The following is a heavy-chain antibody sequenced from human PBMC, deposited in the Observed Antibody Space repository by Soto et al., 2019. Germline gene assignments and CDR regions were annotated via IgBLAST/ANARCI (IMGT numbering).Heavy chain of an antibody. D-gene: IGHD5-18*01. CDR2: ISGSGSGT. J-gene: IGHJ6*02. CDR1: GFAFRNYD. Sequence: AGGSLRLSCVASGFAFRNYDMSWVRQAPGKGLEWVSAISGSGSGTYYADSVKGRFTISRDNPKNTLYLQMNSLRAEDTAVYYCANRDTSMVTRYYYGMDVWGQGTTVTVSS. CDR3: ANRDTSMVTRYYYGMDV. V-gene: IGHV3-23*01.